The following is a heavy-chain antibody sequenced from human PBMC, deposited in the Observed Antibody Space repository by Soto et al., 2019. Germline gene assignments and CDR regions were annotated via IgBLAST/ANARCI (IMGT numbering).Heavy chain of an antibody. V-gene: IGHV4-30-4*01. CDR2: IYYSGST. CDR3: ARAWHLYDYVWGSYRYLWFDP. CDR1: GGSISSGDYY. D-gene: IGHD3-16*02. J-gene: IGHJ5*02. Sequence: QVQLQESGPGLVKPSQTLSLTCTVSGGSISSGDYYWSWIRQPPGKGLEWIGYIYYSGSTYYNPSLKSRVTISVDTSKNQFSLKLSAVTAADTAVYYGARAWHLYDYVWGSYRYLWFDPWGQGTLVTVSS.